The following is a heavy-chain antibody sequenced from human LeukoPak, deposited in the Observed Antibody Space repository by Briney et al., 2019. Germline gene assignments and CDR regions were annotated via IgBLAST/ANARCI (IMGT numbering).Heavy chain of an antibody. CDR1: GGTFSSYA. CDR3: ADRSGYYEEYYLDY. V-gene: IGHV1-69*01. CDR2: IIPMFGTA. J-gene: IGHJ4*02. D-gene: IGHD3-22*01. Sequence: GASVKVSCKASGGTFSSYAISWVRQAPGQGLEGMGGIIPMFGTANYAQKFQGRVTITQDETTSTAYMESRSMRSEDTAVYYCADRSGYYEEYYLDYWGQGTLVTVSS.